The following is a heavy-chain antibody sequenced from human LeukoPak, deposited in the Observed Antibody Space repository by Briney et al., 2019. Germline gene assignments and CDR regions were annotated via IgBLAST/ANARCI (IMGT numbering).Heavy chain of an antibody. CDR3: ASHYYYDSSGYYSDY. D-gene: IGHD3-22*01. CDR1: GFTFSSYG. J-gene: IGHJ4*02. V-gene: IGHV3-33*01. CDR2: IWYDGSNK. Sequence: GGSLRLSCAASGFTFSSYGMHCVRQAPGKGLEWVAVIWYDGSNKYYADSVKGRFTISRDNSKNTLYLQMNSLRAEDTAVYYCASHYYYDSSGYYSDYWGQGTLVTVSS.